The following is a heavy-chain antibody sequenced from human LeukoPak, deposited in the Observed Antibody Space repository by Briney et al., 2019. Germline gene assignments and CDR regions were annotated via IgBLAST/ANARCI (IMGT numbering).Heavy chain of an antibody. CDR3: ATSYYQPFDY. V-gene: IGHV1-24*01. CDR2: FDPEDGET. CDR1: GYTLTELS. J-gene: IGHJ4*02. D-gene: IGHD3-10*01. Sequence: ASVKVSCKVSGYTLTELSMHWVRQAPGKGLEWMGGFDPEDGETIYAQKFQGRVTMTGDTSTDTAYMELSSLRSEDTAVYYCATSYYQPFDYWGQGTLVTVSS.